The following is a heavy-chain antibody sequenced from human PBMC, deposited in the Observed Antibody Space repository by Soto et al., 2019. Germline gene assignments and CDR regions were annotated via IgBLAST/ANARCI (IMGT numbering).Heavy chain of an antibody. V-gene: IGHV1-2*02. CDR2: INPNSGGT. CDR1: GYTFTGYY. J-gene: IGHJ6*02. Sequence: QVQLVQSGAEVKKPGASVKVSCKASGYTFTGYYMHWVRQAPGQGREWMGWINPNSGGTNYAQKFQGRVTMTRDTSISTAYMELSRLRSDDTAVYYCARDASSYDFWGRRYYYGMDVWGQGTTVTVSS. CDR3: ARDASSYDFWGRRYYYGMDV. D-gene: IGHD3-3*01.